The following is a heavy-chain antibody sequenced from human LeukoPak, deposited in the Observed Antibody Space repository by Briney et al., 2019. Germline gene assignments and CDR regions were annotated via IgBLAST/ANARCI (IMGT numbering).Heavy chain of an antibody. CDR3: ARRGVSYYDSSGYANAFDI. CDR2: IYPGDSDT. D-gene: IGHD3-22*01. Sequence: GESLKISCKDSGYSFTSYWIGWVRRMPGKGLEWMGIIYPGDSDTRYNPSFQGQVTISADKSISTAYLQWSSLKASDTAMYYCARRGVSYYDSSGYANAFDIWGQGTMVTVSS. J-gene: IGHJ3*02. V-gene: IGHV5-51*01. CDR1: GYSFTSYW.